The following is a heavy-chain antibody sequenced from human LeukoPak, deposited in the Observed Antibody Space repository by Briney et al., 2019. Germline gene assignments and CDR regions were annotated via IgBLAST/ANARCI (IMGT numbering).Heavy chain of an antibody. V-gene: IGHV3-53*05. CDR2: IYSGGST. CDR3: ARDFDAFDI. J-gene: IGHJ3*02. Sequence: EWVSVIYSGGSTYYADSVNGRFTISRDNSKNTLYLQMNSLRTEDTAVYYCARDFDAFDIWDQGTMVTVSS.